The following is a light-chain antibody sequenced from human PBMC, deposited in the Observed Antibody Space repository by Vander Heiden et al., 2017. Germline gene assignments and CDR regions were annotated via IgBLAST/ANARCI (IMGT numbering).Light chain of an antibody. Sequence: AIQLTQSPASLSASAGNRVTITCRASQGISSALAWYQQKPGKTPKLLIYDASSMESGVPSRFSGSGSGTDFTLTISSLEPEDFATYYCQQYNSYPFTFGHGTKVEIK. CDR1: QGISSA. J-gene: IGKJ1*01. V-gene: IGKV1-13*02. CDR2: DAS. CDR3: QQYNSYPFT.